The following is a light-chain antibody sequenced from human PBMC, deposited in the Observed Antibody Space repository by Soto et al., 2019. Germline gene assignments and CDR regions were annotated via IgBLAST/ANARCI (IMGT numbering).Light chain of an antibody. J-gene: IGLJ1*01. CDR2: DVS. Sequence: SALTQPASVSGSPGQSITISCTGTSSDVGGYNYVSWYQQHPGKAPKLMIYDVSNRPSGVSNRFSGSKSGNTASLTISGLQAEDEADYYCSSYTSSSTSIYVFGTGTKVTVL. CDR1: SSDVGGYNY. CDR3: SSYTSSSTSIYV. V-gene: IGLV2-14*01.